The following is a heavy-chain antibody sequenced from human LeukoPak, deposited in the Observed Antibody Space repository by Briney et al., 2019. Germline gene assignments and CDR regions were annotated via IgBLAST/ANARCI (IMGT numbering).Heavy chain of an antibody. D-gene: IGHD2-2*01. CDR2: IIGGAGGT. CDR3: AHGSMYQLDY. Sequence: GGSLRLSCAASGFTYSSYAMSGVRQAPGKGLAWVSGIIGGAGGTYYADSVKGRFTISRDNAKNTLYLQMNSLRAEDTAVYYCAHGSMYQLDYWGQGTLVTVSS. V-gene: IGHV3-23*01. CDR1: GFTYSSYA. J-gene: IGHJ4*02.